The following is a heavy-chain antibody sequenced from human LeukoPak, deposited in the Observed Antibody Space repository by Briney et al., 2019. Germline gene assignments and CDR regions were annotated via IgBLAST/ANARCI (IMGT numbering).Heavy chain of an antibody. CDR1: GFTFSSYG. CDR3: ARDLNV. J-gene: IGHJ4*02. V-gene: IGHV3-NL1*01. Sequence: PGGSLRLSCAASGFTFSSYGMHWVRQAPGRGLEWVSVTYVGGNTDSADFVKDRFTISTDNSKNTLYLHMNNLRAEDTAVYYCARDLNVWGQGTLVTVSS. CDR2: TYVGGNT.